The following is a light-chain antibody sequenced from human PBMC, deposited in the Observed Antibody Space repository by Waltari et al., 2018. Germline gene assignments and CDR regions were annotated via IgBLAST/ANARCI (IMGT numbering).Light chain of an antibody. CDR3: CSYAGSYTLV. Sequence: QSALTQPRSVSGSPGQSVTISFTGTSSHVGGYNYVPWYQQHPGKAPKLMIYDVSKRPSGVPDRFSGSKSGNTASLTISGLQAEDEADYYCCSYAGSYTLVFGGGTKLTVL. J-gene: IGLJ2*01. V-gene: IGLV2-11*01. CDR2: DVS. CDR1: SSHVGGYNY.